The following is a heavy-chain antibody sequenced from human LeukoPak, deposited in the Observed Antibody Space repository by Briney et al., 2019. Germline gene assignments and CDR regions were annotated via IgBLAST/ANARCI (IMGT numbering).Heavy chain of an antibody. CDR3: ARGGLQWLLPH. CDR1: GGSISSGDYY. D-gene: IGHD3-22*01. CDR2: IYYSGST. Sequence: SQALSLTCTVSGGSISSGDYYWSWIRQPPGKGLEWIGYIYYSGSTYYNPSLKSRVTISVDTSKNQFSLKLSSVTAADTAVYYCARGGLQWLLPHWGQGTLVTVSS. V-gene: IGHV4-30-4*01. J-gene: IGHJ4*02.